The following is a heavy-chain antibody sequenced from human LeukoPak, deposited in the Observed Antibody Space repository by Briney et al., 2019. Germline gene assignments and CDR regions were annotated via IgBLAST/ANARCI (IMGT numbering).Heavy chain of an antibody. CDR2: IYSGGNT. V-gene: IGHV3-66*01. Sequence: GGSLRLSCKASGLIVSSNNMTWVRQAPGKGLEWVSLIYSGGNTYYADSVKGRFTISRDNSKNTVYVQMNSLRAEDTAVYYCTRDGAVAGFVYDYWGQGTLVTVST. CDR3: TRDGAVAGFVYDY. CDR1: GLIVSSNN. J-gene: IGHJ4*02. D-gene: IGHD6-19*01.